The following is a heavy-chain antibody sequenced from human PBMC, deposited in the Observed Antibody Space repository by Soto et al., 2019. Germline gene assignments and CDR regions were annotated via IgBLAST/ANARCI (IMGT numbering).Heavy chain of an antibody. Sequence: EVQLVESGGGLVQPGGSLRLSCAASGFTLSDHYMDWVRQAPGKGLEWVGRIRSKANGYTTEYAASVRGRFTVSSDESRNSLYLQMNSLKTEDTAVYYCVRTSHYGSGTWNFDSWGQGTLVTVCS. CDR3: VRTSHYGSGTWNFDS. CDR2: IRSKANGYTT. J-gene: IGHJ4*02. D-gene: IGHD3-10*01. CDR1: GFTLSDHY. V-gene: IGHV3-72*01.